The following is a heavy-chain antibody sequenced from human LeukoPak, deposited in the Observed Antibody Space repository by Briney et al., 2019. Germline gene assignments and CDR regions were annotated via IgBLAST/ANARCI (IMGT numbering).Heavy chain of an antibody. CDR3: ARGATISWKPSTREYYFDY. CDR2: IYISGST. CDR1: GGSISSYY. V-gene: IGHV4-4*07. J-gene: IGHJ4*02. D-gene: IGHD1-26*01. Sequence: SETLSLTCTVSGGSISSYYWSWIRQPAGKGLEWIGRIYISGSTNYNPSLKSRVTMSVDTSKNQFSLKLSSVTAADTAVYYCARGATISWKPSTREYYFDYWGQGTLVTVSS.